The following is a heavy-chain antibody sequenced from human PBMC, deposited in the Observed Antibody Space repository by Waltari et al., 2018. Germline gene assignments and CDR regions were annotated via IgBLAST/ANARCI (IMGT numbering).Heavy chain of an antibody. J-gene: IGHJ6*03. Sequence: QVQLQQWGAGLLKPSETLSLTCAVYGGSFSGYYWSWIRQPPGKGLEWIGEINHSGSTNYNPSLKSRVTISVDTSKNQFSLKLSSVTAADTAVYYCARNRVSEEGPQSQGYYHYMDVWGKGTTVTVSS. V-gene: IGHV4-34*01. CDR2: INHSGST. CDR3: ARNRVSEEGPQSQGYYHYMDV. CDR1: GGSFSGYY.